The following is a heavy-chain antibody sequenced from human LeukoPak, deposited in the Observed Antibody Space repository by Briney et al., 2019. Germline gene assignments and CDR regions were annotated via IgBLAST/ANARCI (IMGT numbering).Heavy chain of an antibody. J-gene: IGHJ4*02. CDR2: IYTSGST. V-gene: IGHV4-4*07. CDR1: GGSISSYY. Sequence: SSETLSLTCTVSGGSISSYYWSWIRQPAGKGLEWIGRIYTSGSTNYNPSLKSRVTMSVDTSKNQFSLKLSSVTAADTAVYYCARDGLSDYYDRQYYFDYWGQGTLVTVSS. D-gene: IGHD3-22*01. CDR3: ARDGLSDYYDRQYYFDY.